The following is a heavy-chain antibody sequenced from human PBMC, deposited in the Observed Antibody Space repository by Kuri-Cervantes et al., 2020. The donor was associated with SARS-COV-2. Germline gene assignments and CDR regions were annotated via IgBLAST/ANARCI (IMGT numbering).Heavy chain of an antibody. CDR2: INPNSGGT. V-gene: IGHV1-2*02. CDR3: ARAGYSSSWAPGAFGY. Sequence: ASVKVSCKASGYTFTGYYMHWVRQAPGQGLEWMGWINPNSGGTNYAQKFQGRVTMTRDTSISTAYMELSRLRSDDTAVYYCARAGYSSSWAPGAFGYRGQGTLVTVSS. D-gene: IGHD6-13*01. CDR1: GYTFTGYY. J-gene: IGHJ4*02.